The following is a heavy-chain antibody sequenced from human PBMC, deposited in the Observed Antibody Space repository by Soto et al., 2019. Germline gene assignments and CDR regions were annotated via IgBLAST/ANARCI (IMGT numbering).Heavy chain of an antibody. J-gene: IGHJ4*02. CDR2: ISYDGSNK. D-gene: IGHD6-6*01. Sequence: WVSLRLSCAAAGFTFSSYGMHWVRQAPGKGLEWVAVISYDGSNKYYADSVKGRFTISRDNSKNTLYLQMNSLRAEDTAVYYCAKDQQFGSSPSDYWGKGTLVTVSS. CDR3: AKDQQFGSSPSDY. V-gene: IGHV3-30*18. CDR1: GFTFSSYG.